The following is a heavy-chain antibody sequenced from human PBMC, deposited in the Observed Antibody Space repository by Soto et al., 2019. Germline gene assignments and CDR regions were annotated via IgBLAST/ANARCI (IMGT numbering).Heavy chain of an antibody. J-gene: IGHJ4*02. CDR1: GGSISSTTYY. CDR2: IYYSGTT. V-gene: IGHV4-39*07. CDR3: ARGRGVLDY. Sequence: QLQLQESGPGLVKPSETLSLTCTVSGGSISSTTYYWGWIRQPPEKGLEWVGSIYYSGTTYYNPSLRSRVTISVDTSKNQFSLKLSSVTAADTAVYYCARGRGVLDYWGQGTLVTVSS. D-gene: IGHD1-1*01.